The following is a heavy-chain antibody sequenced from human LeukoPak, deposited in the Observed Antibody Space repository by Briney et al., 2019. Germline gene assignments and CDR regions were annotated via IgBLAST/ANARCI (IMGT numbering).Heavy chain of an antibody. CDR3: ARHKGVYAPFDY. D-gene: IGHD2-8*01. V-gene: IGHV4-4*09. Sequence: SETLSLTCTVSGGSISSYYWSWIRQPPGKGLEWIGYIYTSESTNYNPSLKSRVTISVDTSKNQFSLKLSSVTAADTAVYYCARHKGVYAPFDYWGQGTLVTVSS. CDR2: IYTSEST. J-gene: IGHJ4*02. CDR1: GGSISSYY.